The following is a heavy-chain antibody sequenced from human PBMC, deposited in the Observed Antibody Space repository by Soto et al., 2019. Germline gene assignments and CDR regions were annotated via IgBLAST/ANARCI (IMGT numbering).Heavy chain of an antibody. Sequence: SMQVPWTASGYPFPRYYKQWVAQAPGQRLLMMGIINPSGGSTTYAQKVQGRVTMTRDTYTSTVYMELSSLRSEDTAVYYCARGRLIVVVAPTRDHYRMDVWGQGITVTV. J-gene: IGHJ6*02. CDR1: GYPFPRYY. CDR3: ARGRLIVVVAPTRDHYRMDV. CDR2: INPSGGST. V-gene: IGHV1-46*01. D-gene: IGHD2-15*01.